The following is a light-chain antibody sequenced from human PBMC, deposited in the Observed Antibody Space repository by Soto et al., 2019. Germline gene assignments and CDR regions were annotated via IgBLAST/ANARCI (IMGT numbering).Light chain of an antibody. CDR3: LQDYNYPRT. J-gene: IGKJ1*01. CDR2: AAS. V-gene: IGKV1-6*01. Sequence: AIQMTQSPSSLSASVGDRVTITCRASQGIRNDLGWYQQKPGKAPKLLIYAASNLQSGVPSRFSGSGSGKXXXXXXXXXXXXXFATYYCLQDYNYPRTFGQGTKVEIK. CDR1: QGIRND.